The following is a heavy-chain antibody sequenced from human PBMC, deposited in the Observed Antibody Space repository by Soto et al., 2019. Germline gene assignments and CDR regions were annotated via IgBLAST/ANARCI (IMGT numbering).Heavy chain of an antibody. D-gene: IGHD2-15*01. V-gene: IGHV1-18*03. CDR2: ISAYNGNT. CDR1: GYTFTNFG. CDR3: ARGRTPIDD. J-gene: IGHJ4*02. Sequence: QVQLVQSGAEVKKPGASVKVSCKASGYTFTNFGISWVRQAPGQGLEWMGWISAYNGNTNYAQRFHGRVPITADTSTSTAYMVLRSRRSDDMAVYYCARGRTPIDDWGQGTLVTVSS.